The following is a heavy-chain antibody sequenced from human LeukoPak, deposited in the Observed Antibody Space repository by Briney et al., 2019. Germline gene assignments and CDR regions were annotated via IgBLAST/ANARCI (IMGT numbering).Heavy chain of an antibody. D-gene: IGHD5-12*01. J-gene: IGHJ4*02. Sequence: GGSLGLSCAASGFTFSDYYMSWIRQAPGRGLEWLSYISPSGSTIYEADSMKGRFTISRDNARSSLFLQMNSLRAEDTAVYYCAREKKRGYSGYDYWGQGTLVTVSS. V-gene: IGHV3-11*01. CDR3: AREKKRGYSGYDY. CDR1: GFTFSDYY. CDR2: ISPSGSTI.